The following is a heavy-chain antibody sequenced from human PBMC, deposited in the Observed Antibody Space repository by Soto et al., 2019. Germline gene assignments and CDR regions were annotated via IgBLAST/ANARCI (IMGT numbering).Heavy chain of an antibody. Sequence: SETLSLTCSVSGAYIRTYFWTWIRQPTGKGLEWMGRISPDGSATYNPSLQSRVSMFVDTSKNEFSLRLTSVTAADTAVYYCASLGRNYYNGMDVWGQGTSVTVSS. J-gene: IGHJ6*02. V-gene: IGHV4-4*07. CDR3: ASLGRNYYNGMDV. CDR2: ISPDGSA. CDR1: GAYIRTYF.